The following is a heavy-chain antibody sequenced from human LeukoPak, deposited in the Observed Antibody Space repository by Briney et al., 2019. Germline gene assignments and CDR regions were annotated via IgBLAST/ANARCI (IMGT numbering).Heavy chain of an antibody. CDR3: AKDSAKKYDDY. CDR1: GFTFSSYA. J-gene: IGHJ4*02. CDR2: ISGSDGST. D-gene: IGHD2/OR15-2a*01. V-gene: IGHV3-23*01. Sequence: GGSLRLSRAASGFTFSSYAMSWVRQAPGKGLEWVSGISGSDGSTNYADSVKGRFTISRENSKNTLYLQMNSLRAEDTAVYYCAKDSAKKYDDYWGQGTLVTVSS.